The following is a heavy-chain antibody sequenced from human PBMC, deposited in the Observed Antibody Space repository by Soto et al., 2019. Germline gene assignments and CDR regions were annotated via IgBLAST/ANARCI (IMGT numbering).Heavy chain of an antibody. CDR3: ARNGTLTGYSYGMEV. CDR2: IIPIFDTA. J-gene: IGHJ6*02. D-gene: IGHD1-1*01. V-gene: IGHV1-69*01. CDR1: GGTFSDST. Sequence: QVQLVQSGAELRKPGSSVKVSCTASGGTFSDSTINWVRQAPGQRLEWMGGIIPIFDTANYAEKFQGRVTITADESTSTSFMEGSSLRSEDTAVYYCARNGTLTGYSYGMEVWGQGTMVTVSS.